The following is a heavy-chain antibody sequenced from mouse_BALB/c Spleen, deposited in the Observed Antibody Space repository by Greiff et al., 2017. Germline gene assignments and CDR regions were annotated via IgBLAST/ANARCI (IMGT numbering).Heavy chain of an antibody. CDR1: GYTFTSYY. CDR2: IYPGNVNT. J-gene: IGHJ2*01. CDR3: ACNYEGYFDY. D-gene: IGHD2-1*01. V-gene: IGHV1S56*01. Sequence: QVQLKESGPELVKPGASVRISCKASGYTFTSYYIHWVKQRPGQGLEWIGWIYPGNVNTKYNEKFKGKATLTADKSSSTAYMQLSSLTSEDSAVYFCACNYEGYFDYWGQGTTLTVSS.